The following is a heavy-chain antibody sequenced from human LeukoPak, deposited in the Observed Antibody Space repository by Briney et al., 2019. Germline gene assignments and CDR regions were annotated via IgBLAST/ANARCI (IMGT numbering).Heavy chain of an antibody. D-gene: IGHD3-3*01. CDR3: ARVLSADYYYYYGMDV. J-gene: IGHJ6*02. CDR1: GFTFSSYG. Sequence: PGGSLRLSCAASGFTFSSYGMHWVRRAPGKGLEWVAVIWYDGSNKYYADSVKGRFTISRDNSKNTLYLQMNSLRAEDTAVYYCARVLSADYYYYYGMDVWGQGTTVTVSS. CDR2: IWYDGSNK. V-gene: IGHV3-33*01.